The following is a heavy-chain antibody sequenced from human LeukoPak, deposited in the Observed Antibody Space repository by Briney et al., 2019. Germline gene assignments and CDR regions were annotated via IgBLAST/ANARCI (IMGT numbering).Heavy chain of an antibody. CDR3: ARQRLGDYGVNLGIDY. CDR2: ITSGSYI. CDR1: GFTFSSYA. V-gene: IGHV3-21*01. Sequence: PGGSLRLSCAASGFTFSSYAMSWVRQAPGKGLEWVSSITSGSYIYYADSVEGRFTISRDNAKSSLYLQMNSLRAEDTAVYYCARQRLGDYGVNLGIDYWGQGTLVTVAS. J-gene: IGHJ4*02. D-gene: IGHD4-23*01.